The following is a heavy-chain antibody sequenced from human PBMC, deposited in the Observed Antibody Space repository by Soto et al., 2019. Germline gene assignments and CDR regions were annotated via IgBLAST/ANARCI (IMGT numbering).Heavy chain of an antibody. D-gene: IGHD3-3*01. CDR2: IYYSGST. CDR3: ARVDFWSGDLDY. CDR1: GGSIISSSYY. Sequence: SETLSLTCTVSGGSIISSSYYWVWIRQPPGKGLEWIGSIYYSGSTYYNPSLKSRVTISVDTSKNQFSLKLSSVTAADTAVYYCARVDFWSGDLDYWGQGTLVTVSS. V-gene: IGHV4-39*01. J-gene: IGHJ4*02.